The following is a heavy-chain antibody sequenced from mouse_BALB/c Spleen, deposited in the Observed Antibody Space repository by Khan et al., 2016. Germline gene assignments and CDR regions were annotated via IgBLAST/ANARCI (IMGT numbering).Heavy chain of an antibody. V-gene: IGHV3-8*02. CDR1: GDSITSGY. D-gene: IGHD1-1*01. CDR3: ARWGYGSSYGYAMDY. Sequence: EVQLQESGPSLVKPSQTLSLTCSVTGDSITSGYWNWIRNFSGNKLEYMGYISYSGSTNYNPSLKSRISITRDTSKNQYYLQLNSVTTEDTATYYCARWGYGSSYGYAMDYWGQGTSVTVSS. CDR2: ISYSGST. J-gene: IGHJ4*01.